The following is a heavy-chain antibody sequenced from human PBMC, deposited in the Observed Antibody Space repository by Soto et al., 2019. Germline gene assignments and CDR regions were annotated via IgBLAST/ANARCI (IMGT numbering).Heavy chain of an antibody. D-gene: IGHD5-18*01. Sequence: GGSLRLSCAASGFTFTSYGLHWVGRAPGKGLEWVAVITYDGSNKYYADSVKGRFTISRDNSKNTLYLQMNSLRAEDTAVYYCAKRGYGRYNWFDPWGQGTLVTVSS. J-gene: IGHJ5*02. CDR3: AKRGYGRYNWFDP. V-gene: IGHV3-30*18. CDR2: ITYDGSNK. CDR1: GFTFTSYG.